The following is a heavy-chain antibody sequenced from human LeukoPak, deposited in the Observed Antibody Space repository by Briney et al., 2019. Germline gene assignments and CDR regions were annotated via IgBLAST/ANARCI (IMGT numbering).Heavy chain of an antibody. CDR3: ARDRRDIVVVPAAMDYHYYGMDV. D-gene: IGHD2-2*01. V-gene: IGHV4-59*01. J-gene: IGHJ6*04. CDR1: GGSISSYY. CDR2: IYYSGST. Sequence: SETLSLTCTVSGGSISSYYWSWIRQPPGKGLEWIGYIYYSGSTNYNPSLKSRVTISVDTSKTQFSLKLSSVTAADTAVYYCARDRRDIVVVPAAMDYHYYGMDVWGKGTTVTVSS.